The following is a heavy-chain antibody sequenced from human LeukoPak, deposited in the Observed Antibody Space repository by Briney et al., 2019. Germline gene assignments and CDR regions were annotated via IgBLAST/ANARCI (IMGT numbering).Heavy chain of an antibody. CDR2: INPNSGGT. J-gene: IGHJ4*02. Sequence: ASVKVSCKASGYTFTGYYMHWVRQAPGQELEWMGWINPNSGGTNYAQKFQGRVTMTRDTSISTAYMELSRLRSDDTAVYYCARARRDGHNIPFDYWGQGTLVTVSS. D-gene: IGHD5-24*01. CDR1: GYTFTGYY. CDR3: ARARRDGHNIPFDY. V-gene: IGHV1-2*02.